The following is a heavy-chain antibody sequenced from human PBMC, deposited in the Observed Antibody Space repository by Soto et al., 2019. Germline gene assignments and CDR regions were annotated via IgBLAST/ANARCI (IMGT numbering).Heavy chain of an antibody. CDR3: ARDRGNGDLYWYFAL. J-gene: IGHJ2*01. Sequence: SVKVSCKASGYTFTSYYMHWVRQAPGQGLEWMGIINPSGGSTSYAQKFQGRVTMTRDTSTSTVYMELSSLRSEDAAVYYCARDRGNGDLYWYFALPGRRTLVTASS. CDR1: GYTFTSYY. D-gene: IGHD4-17*01. CDR2: INPSGGST. V-gene: IGHV1-46*01.